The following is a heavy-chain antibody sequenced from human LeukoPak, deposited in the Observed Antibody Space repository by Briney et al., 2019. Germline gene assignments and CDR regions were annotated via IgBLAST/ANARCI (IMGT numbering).Heavy chain of an antibody. CDR3: ARVGEQQLVFFFDY. V-gene: IGHV4-59*01. D-gene: IGHD6-13*01. CDR2: IYYSGTT. Sequence: SSETLSLTCSVSGASLNNYYWSWIRQPPGKGLGWIGYIYYSGTTTYNPSLESRVTISVDTSKNQFSLKLRSVTAADTAVYYCARVGEQQLVFFFDYWGQGFLATVSS. CDR1: GASLNNYY. J-gene: IGHJ4*02.